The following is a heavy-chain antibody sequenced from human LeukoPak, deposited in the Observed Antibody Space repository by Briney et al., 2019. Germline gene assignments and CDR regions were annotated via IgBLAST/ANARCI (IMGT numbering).Heavy chain of an antibody. Sequence: SETLSLTCTVSGGSIRSGDYYWSWIRRAPGKTLAWIGYINYSGSTYLNPSLKSRVSMSVDMSKSQFSLTVNSMTAADTAVYFCARGPYCSGGTCYPPDSWGQGTLVTVSS. CDR3: ARGPYCSGGTCYPPDS. CDR2: INYSGST. CDR1: GGSIRSGDYY. J-gene: IGHJ5*01. V-gene: IGHV4-30-4*08. D-gene: IGHD2-15*01.